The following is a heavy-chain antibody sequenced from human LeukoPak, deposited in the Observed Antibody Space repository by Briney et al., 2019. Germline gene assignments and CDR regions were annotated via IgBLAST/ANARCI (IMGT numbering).Heavy chain of an antibody. CDR3: ARDLSRIHLWSNPYFDY. CDR2: IKQDGSEK. CDR1: EFTFGDYA. V-gene: IGHV3-7*01. J-gene: IGHJ4*02. Sequence: GGSLRLSCTASEFTFGDYAISWVRQAPGKGLEWVANIKQDGSEKYYVDSVKGRFTISRDNAKNSLYLQMNSLRAEDTAVYYCARDLSRIHLWSNPYFDYWGQGTLVTVSS. D-gene: IGHD5-18*01.